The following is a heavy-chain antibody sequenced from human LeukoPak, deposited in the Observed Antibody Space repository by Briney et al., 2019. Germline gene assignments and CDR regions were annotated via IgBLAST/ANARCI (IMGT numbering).Heavy chain of an antibody. D-gene: IGHD6-13*01. CDR3: ASRSSFDI. Sequence: PGGSLRLSCAASGFSLGDYWMNWVRQAPGKGLEWVSSISSSSSYIYYADSVKGRFTISRDNAKNSLYLQMNSLRAEDTAVYYCASRSSFDIWGQGTMVTVSS. V-gene: IGHV3-21*01. CDR1: GFSLGDYW. CDR2: ISSSSSYI. J-gene: IGHJ3*02.